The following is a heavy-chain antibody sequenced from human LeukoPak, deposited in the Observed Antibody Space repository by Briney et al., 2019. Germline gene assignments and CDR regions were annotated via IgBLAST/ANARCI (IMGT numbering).Heavy chain of an antibody. Sequence: GGSLRLSCAASGFTFSSYAMHWVRQAPGKGLEWVAVISYDGSNKYYADSVKGRFTISRDNSKNTLYLQMNSLRAEDTAVYYCARDRGSGGSCYNYWGQGTLVTVSS. CDR2: ISYDGSNK. V-gene: IGHV3-30*04. CDR1: GFTFSSYA. D-gene: IGHD2-15*01. J-gene: IGHJ4*02. CDR3: ARDRGSGGSCYNY.